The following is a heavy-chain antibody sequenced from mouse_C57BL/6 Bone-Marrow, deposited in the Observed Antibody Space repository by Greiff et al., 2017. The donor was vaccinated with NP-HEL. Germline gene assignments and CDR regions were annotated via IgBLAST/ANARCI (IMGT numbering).Heavy chain of an antibody. J-gene: IGHJ2*01. V-gene: IGHV1-4*01. CDR2: INPSSGYT. Sequence: VKLQESGAELARPGASVKMSCKASGYTFTSYTMHWVKQRPGQGLEWIGYINPSSGYTKYNQKFKDKATLTADKSSSTAYMQLSSLTSEDSAVYYCARWPTYYYGSSFYFDYWGQGTTLTVSS. CDR1: GYTFTSYT. D-gene: IGHD1-1*01. CDR3: ARWPTYYYGSSFYFDY.